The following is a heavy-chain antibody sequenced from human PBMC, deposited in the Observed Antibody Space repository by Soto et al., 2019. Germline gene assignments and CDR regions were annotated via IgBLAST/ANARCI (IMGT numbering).Heavy chain of an antibody. CDR2: IYSGGST. V-gene: IGHV3-66*01. J-gene: IGHJ4*02. D-gene: IGHD3-10*01. CDR1: GFTVISNY. CDR3: ASVPYYYGSGSFDY. Sequence: PGGSLILSCAASGFTVISNYMSWVRQAPGKGLEWVSVIYSGGSTYYADSVKGRFTISRDNSKNTLYLQMNSLRAEDTAVYYCASVPYYYGSGSFDYWGQGTLVXVSS.